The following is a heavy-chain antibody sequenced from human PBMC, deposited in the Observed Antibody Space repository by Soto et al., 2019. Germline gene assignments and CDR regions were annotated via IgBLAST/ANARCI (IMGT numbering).Heavy chain of an antibody. D-gene: IGHD2-2*01. CDR3: AKDQVEYCSAASCFGAFDY. CDR1: GFSIKNYA. J-gene: IGHJ4*02. Sequence: VGSLRLSCAASGFSIKNYAMTWVRQAPGKGLEWVSVISGSGATIYYAGSVKGRFSISRDSLKNTVYLQMNSLRPEDTAVYYCAKDQVEYCSAASCFGAFDYWGQGTLVTVSS. CDR2: ISGSGATI. V-gene: IGHV3-23*01.